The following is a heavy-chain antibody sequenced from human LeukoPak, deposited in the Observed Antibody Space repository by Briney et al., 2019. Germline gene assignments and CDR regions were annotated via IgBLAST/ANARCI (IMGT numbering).Heavy chain of an antibody. V-gene: IGHV3-30-3*01. CDR3: ARGIQCSSTSCYAGSTFDY. J-gene: IGHJ4*02. CDR2: ISYDGSNK. Sequence: GRSLRLSCAASGFTFSSYAVHWVRQAPGKGLEWVAVISYDGSNKYYADSVKGRFTISRDNSKNTLYLQMNSLRAEDTAVYYCARGIQCSSTSCYAGSTFDYWGQGTLVTVSS. D-gene: IGHD2-2*01. CDR1: GFTFSSYA.